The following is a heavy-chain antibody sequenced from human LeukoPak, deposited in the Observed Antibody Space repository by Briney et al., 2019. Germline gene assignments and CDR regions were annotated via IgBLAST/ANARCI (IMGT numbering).Heavy chain of an antibody. CDR1: GYTFTSYD. D-gene: IGHD1-26*01. CDR2: MSPNSGNT. V-gene: IGHV1-8*01. CDR3: AREHSGSYLVYFDY. J-gene: IGHJ4*02. Sequence: GASVKVSCKASGYTFTSYDINWVRQATGQGLEWMGWMSPNSGNTGYAQKFQGRVTMTRNTSISTAYMELSSLRSEDTAVYYCAREHSGSYLVYFDYWGQGTLVTVSS.